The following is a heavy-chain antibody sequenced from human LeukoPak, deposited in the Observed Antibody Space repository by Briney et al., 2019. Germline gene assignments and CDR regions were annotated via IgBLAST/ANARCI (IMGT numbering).Heavy chain of an antibody. CDR2: INHSGST. V-gene: IGHV4-34*01. D-gene: IGHD2-15*01. CDR3: ARVTDGNRQFDH. CDR1: GGSFSGYY. Sequence: SETLSLTCAVYGGSFSGYYWSWIRQPPGKGLEWIGEINHSGSTNYNPSLKSRVTISVDTSKNQFSLKLSSVTAADTAVYYCARVTDGNRQFDHWGQGTLVTVSS. J-gene: IGHJ4*02.